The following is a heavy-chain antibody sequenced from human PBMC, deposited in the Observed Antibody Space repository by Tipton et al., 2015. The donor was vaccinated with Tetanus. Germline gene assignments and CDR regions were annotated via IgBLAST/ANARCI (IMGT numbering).Heavy chain of an antibody. Sequence: GSLRLSCAASGFSVSRYYMNWVRQAPGKGLEWVSVIYNDADGGRTHYTDSVKGRFTISRDTSKNIVLLQMNSLGVEDTAVYYCAREYYYYMDVWGKGTTVTVSS. CDR1: GFSVSRYY. CDR2: IYNDADGGRT. CDR3: AREYYYYMDV. J-gene: IGHJ6*03. V-gene: IGHV3-53*01.